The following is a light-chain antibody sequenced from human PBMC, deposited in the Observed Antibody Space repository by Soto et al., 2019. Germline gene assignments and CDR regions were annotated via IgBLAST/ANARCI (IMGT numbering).Light chain of an antibody. Sequence: QLVLTQSPSASASLGASVKLTCTLSSGHSNYAIAWHQQQPEKGPRYLMKLNSDVSHSKGDGIPYRFSGSSSGAERYLTISSLQSEDEADYYCQTWGTGIVVFGGGTKLTVL. CDR1: SGHSNYA. V-gene: IGLV4-69*01. J-gene: IGLJ2*01. CDR2: LNSDVSH. CDR3: QTWGTGIVV.